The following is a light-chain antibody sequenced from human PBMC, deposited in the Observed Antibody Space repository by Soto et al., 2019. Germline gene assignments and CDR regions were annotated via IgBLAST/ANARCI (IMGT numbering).Light chain of an antibody. Sequence: DIQMTQSPSTLSASVGDRVTITCRASQTIGNWLAWYQQKAGKAPKLLIYKASFLEGGVPSRFSGSGAGTESTLTISSLQPDDFATYYCQQYNGTFGQGTKVEIK. J-gene: IGKJ1*01. CDR3: QQYNGT. V-gene: IGKV1-5*03. CDR2: KAS. CDR1: QTIGNW.